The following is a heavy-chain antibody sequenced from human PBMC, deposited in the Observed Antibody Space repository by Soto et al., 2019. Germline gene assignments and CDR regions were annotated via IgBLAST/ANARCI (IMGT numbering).Heavy chain of an antibody. CDR3: ARGLDSNGDRRGAGRADY. J-gene: IGHJ4*02. CDR1: GGSFSGYY. V-gene: IGHV4-34*01. Sequence: QVQLQQWGAGLLKPSETLSLTCAVYGGSFSGYYWSWIRQPPGKGLEWIGEINHSGSTNYNPSLQSPVTISVDKSKNQFSLKLSSVTAADTAVYYCARGLDSNGDRRGAGRADYWGQGTLVTVSS. CDR2: INHSGST. D-gene: IGHD4-17*01.